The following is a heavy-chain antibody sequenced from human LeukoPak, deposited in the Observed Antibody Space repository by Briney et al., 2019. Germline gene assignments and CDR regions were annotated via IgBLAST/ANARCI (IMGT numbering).Heavy chain of an antibody. Sequence: GGSLRLSCAASGFTVSSNYMSWVRQAPGKGLEWVSVIYSGGSTYYADSVKGRFTISRDNSKNTLYLQMNSLRVEDTAVYYCAKPFIVGATGYYYYYMDVWGKGTTVTVAS. J-gene: IGHJ6*03. CDR1: GFTVSSNY. V-gene: IGHV3-53*01. D-gene: IGHD1-26*01. CDR2: IYSGGST. CDR3: AKPFIVGATGYYYYYMDV.